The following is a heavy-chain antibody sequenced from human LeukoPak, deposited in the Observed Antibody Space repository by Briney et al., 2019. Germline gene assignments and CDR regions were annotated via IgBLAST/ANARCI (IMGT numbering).Heavy chain of an antibody. CDR2: MSSDGNKK. Sequence: GGSLRLSCAAPGFTFNSYTMHWVRQAPGKGLEWVAVMSSDGNKKFYAEYVKGRFTISRDNSENTLYLEMNSLRGEDTAVYYCAKGRYDSSGFNWAAWGQGTLVTVSS. CDR1: GFTFNSYT. CDR3: AKGRYDSSGFNWAA. D-gene: IGHD3-22*01. V-gene: IGHV3-30-3*01. J-gene: IGHJ4*02.